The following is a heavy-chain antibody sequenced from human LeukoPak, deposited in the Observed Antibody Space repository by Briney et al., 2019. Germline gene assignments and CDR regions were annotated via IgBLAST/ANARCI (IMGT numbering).Heavy chain of an antibody. V-gene: IGHV4-39*07. CDR2: IYYSGST. Sequence: KASETLSLTCTVSGGSISSSSYYWGWIRQPPGKGLEWIGSIYYSGSTYYNPSLKSRVTISVDTSKNQFSLKLSSVTAADTAVYYCAREVELRYFDWLLPDAFDIWGQGTMVTVSS. CDR3: AREVELRYFDWLLPDAFDI. D-gene: IGHD3-9*01. CDR1: GGSISSSSYY. J-gene: IGHJ3*02.